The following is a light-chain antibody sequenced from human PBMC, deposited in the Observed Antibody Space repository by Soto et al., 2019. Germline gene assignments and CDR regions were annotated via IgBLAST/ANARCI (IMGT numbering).Light chain of an antibody. J-gene: IGKJ1*01. V-gene: IGKV3-20*01. CDR2: GAS. CDR3: QQYGSSLLWT. CDR1: QSVSSSY. Sequence: EIVLTQSPGTLSLSPGERATLSCRASQSVSSSYLAWYQQKPGQAPRLLIYGASSRATGIPDRFSGSGYGTNLTLTISRLENEDFEVSYCQQYGSSLLWTVRQVTKV.